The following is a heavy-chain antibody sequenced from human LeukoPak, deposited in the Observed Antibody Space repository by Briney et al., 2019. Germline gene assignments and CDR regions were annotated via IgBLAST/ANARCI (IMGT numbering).Heavy chain of an antibody. V-gene: IGHV4-31*03. J-gene: IGHJ4*02. CDR1: GGSINSVGYY. Sequence: SQTLSLTCTVSGGSINSVGYYWSWIRQHPGKGLEWIGYIYYSGSTYYNSSLKSRVTISVDTSKNQFSLKLSSVTAADTAVYYCARVRYYYGSGSYIDYWGQGTLVTVSS. CDR2: IYYSGST. CDR3: ARVRYYYGSGSYIDY. D-gene: IGHD3-10*01.